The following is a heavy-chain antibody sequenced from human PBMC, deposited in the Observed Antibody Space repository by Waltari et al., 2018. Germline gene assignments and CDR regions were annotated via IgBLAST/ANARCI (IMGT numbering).Heavy chain of an antibody. CDR1: GYTICTIYY. V-gene: IGHV4-38-2*01. CDR3: ARQLDPSGDYGDYKNAMDI. CDR2: IYHSGRT. Sequence: QVQLPESGLEQPKPSETLSFTSAVSGYTICTIYYWRRIRGHRRKGLEWIGRIYHSGRTNYNQTLQRRVTSTVDESKSKFYMELSCVTSADTAVYYCARQLDPSGDYGDYKNAMDIWGQGTMVTVSS. D-gene: IGHD4-17*01. J-gene: IGHJ3*02.